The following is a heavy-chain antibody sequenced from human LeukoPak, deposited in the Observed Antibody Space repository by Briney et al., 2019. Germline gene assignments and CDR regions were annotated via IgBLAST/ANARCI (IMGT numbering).Heavy chain of an antibody. V-gene: IGHV3-73*01. D-gene: IGHD2-15*01. Sequence: GGSLRLLCAASGLTFSGSAIHWVRQASGKGLPWVGRISSQADRYATAYGASVKGRFTISRDDSKNTAYLQMNSLKTEDTAVYYCTSSTHRYCSGGKCHSDYYYYGMDVWGQGTTVTVSS. CDR3: TSSTHRYCSGGKCHSDYYYYGMDV. CDR1: GLTFSGSA. J-gene: IGHJ6*02. CDR2: ISSQADRYAT.